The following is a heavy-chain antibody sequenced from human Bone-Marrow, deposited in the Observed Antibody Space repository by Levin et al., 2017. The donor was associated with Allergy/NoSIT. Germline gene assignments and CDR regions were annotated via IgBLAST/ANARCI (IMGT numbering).Heavy chain of an antibody. Sequence: GGSLRLSCAASGFTFSSYGMHWVRQAPGKGLEWVAVIRYDGSNKYYADSVKGRFTISRDNSKNTLYLQMNSLRAEDTAVYYCARDPQRWHITYYFDYWGQGTLVTVSS. CDR3: ARDPQRWHITYYFDY. V-gene: IGHV3-33*01. J-gene: IGHJ4*02. CDR1: GFTFSSYG. CDR2: IRYDGSNK. D-gene: IGHD6-25*01.